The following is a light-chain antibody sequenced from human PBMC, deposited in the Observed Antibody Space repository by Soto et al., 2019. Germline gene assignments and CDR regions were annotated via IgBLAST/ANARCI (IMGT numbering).Light chain of an antibody. CDR3: QQSYSTPPNT. J-gene: IGKJ2*01. CDR2: AAS. Sequence: DIPMTQSPSSLSASVGDRVTITCRASQSISSYLNWYQQKPGKVPKLLIYAASTLQSGVPSRFSGSGSGTDFTLTISSLQPEDFATYYCQQSYSTPPNTFGQGTKLEIK. V-gene: IGKV1-39*01. CDR1: QSISSY.